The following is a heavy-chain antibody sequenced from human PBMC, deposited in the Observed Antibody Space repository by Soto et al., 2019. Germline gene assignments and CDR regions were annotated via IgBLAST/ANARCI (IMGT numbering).Heavy chain of an antibody. D-gene: IGHD5-12*01. CDR2: ISYDGSNK. J-gene: IGHJ6*02. V-gene: IGHV3-30-3*01. CDR3: ARALTARATITGMDV. CDR1: GFTFSSYA. Sequence: PGGSLRLSCAASGFTFSSYAMHWVRQAPGKGLEWVAVISYDGSNKYYADSVKGRFTISRDNSKNTLYLQMNSLRAEDTAVYYCARALTARATITGMDVWGQGTTVTVSS.